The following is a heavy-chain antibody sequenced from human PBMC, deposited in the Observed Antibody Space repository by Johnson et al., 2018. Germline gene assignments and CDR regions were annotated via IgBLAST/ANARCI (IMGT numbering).Heavy chain of an antibody. D-gene: IGHD3-22*01. J-gene: IGHJ1*01. CDR3: GRAAYDDSRVDCFKH. Sequence: QVQLVQSGAEVKKPGSSVKVSCKASGGTFSSYTISWVRQAPGQGLEWMGRIIPLLGIANYAQKFQGRVTITADKSTSTAYMELSSLRAEDTAVYYCGRAAYDDSRVDCFKHWGQGTLVTVSA. CDR2: IIPLLGIA. CDR1: GGTFSSYT. V-gene: IGHV1-69*04.